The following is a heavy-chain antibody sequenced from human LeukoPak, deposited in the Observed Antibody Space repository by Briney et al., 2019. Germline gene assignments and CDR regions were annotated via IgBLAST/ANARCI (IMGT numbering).Heavy chain of an antibody. CDR1: GGTFSSYA. J-gene: IGHJ4*02. CDR2: IIPIFGTA. CDR3: ARDPVAYYYDSSGYEGHY. Sequence: SVKVSCKASGGTFSSYAISWVRQAPGQGLEWMGGIIPIFGTANYAQKFQGRVTITTDESTSTAYMELSSLRSEDTAVYYCARDPVAYYYDSSGYEGHYWGQGTMVTVSS. V-gene: IGHV1-69*05. D-gene: IGHD3-22*01.